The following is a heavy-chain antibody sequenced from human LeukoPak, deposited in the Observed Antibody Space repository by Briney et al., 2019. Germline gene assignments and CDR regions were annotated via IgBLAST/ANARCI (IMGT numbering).Heavy chain of an antibody. J-gene: IGHJ4*02. CDR3: ARDPYYYDSSGYPFFDY. Sequence: GGSLRLSFAASGFTFSSYAMHGGRQALGKGLEWVAVISYDGSNKYYADSVKGRFTISRDNSKNTLYLQMNSLRAEDTAVYYCARDPYYYDSSGYPFFDYWGQGTLVTVSS. D-gene: IGHD3-22*01. V-gene: IGHV3-30*01. CDR2: ISYDGSNK. CDR1: GFTFSSYA.